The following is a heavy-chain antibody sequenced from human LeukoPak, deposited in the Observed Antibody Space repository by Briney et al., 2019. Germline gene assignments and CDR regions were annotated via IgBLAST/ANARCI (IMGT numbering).Heavy chain of an antibody. CDR3: ARFNYIGWFDP. J-gene: IGHJ5*02. D-gene: IGHD1-7*01. CDR1: GGSISSGGYY. V-gene: IGHV4-31*03. Sequence: SETLSLTCTVSGGSISSGGYYWSWIRQHPGKGLEWIGYIYYSGSTYYNPSIKSRVTISVDTSKNQFSLKLSSVTAADTAVYYCARFNYIGWFDPWGQGTLVTVSS. CDR2: IYYSGST.